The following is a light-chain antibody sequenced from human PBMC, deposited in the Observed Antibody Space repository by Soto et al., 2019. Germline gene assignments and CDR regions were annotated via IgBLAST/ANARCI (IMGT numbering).Light chain of an antibody. V-gene: IGKV1-27*01. CDR2: AAS. Sequence: DIQMTQSPSSLSASVGDRVTITCRASQVISNYLAWYQQKPGKVPKLLIYAASTLQSRVPSRFSGSGSGTDFTLTISSLQPEDVATYYCQKYNSAPWTFDQGTKVEI. CDR1: QVISNY. CDR3: QKYNSAPWT. J-gene: IGKJ1*01.